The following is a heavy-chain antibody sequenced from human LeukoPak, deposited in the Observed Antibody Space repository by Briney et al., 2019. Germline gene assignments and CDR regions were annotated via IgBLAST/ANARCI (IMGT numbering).Heavy chain of an antibody. CDR1: GYTFTGYY. CDR3: ARGDPLGYCSDNCYSFDY. V-gene: IGHV1-2*02. Sequence: GASVTVSCKASGYTFTGYYMHWVRQAPGQGLEWMGWINPTSGATYYAQKFQGRVTMTRDRSINTAYMELSRLNSDDTAVYYCARGDPLGYCSDNCYSFDYWGQGTLVTVSS. D-gene: IGHD2-15*01. J-gene: IGHJ4*02. CDR2: INPTSGAT.